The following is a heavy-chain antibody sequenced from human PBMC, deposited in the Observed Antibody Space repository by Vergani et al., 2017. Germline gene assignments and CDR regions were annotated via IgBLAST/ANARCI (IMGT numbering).Heavy chain of an antibody. Sequence: EVQLVPSGAEVKKPGESLKISCKGSGYSFTSYWIGWVRQMPGKGLEWMGIIYPGDSDTRYSPSFQGQVTISRDNSKNTLYLQMNSLRAEDTAVYYCAKSMSGWQNYYYYGMDVWGQGP. CDR2: IYPGDSDT. V-gene: IGHV5-51*03. J-gene: IGHJ6*02. CDR3: AKSMSGWQNYYYYGMDV. CDR1: GYSFTSYW. D-gene: IGHD6-19*01.